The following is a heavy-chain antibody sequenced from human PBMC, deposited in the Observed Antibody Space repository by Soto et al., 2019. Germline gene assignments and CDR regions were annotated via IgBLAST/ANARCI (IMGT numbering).Heavy chain of an antibody. D-gene: IGHD3-10*01. CDR3: ARHGFDYYGSGSDGMDV. V-gene: IGHV5-10-1*01. Sequence: PGESLKLSCKGSGYSFTSYWISWVRQMPGKGLEWMGRIDPSDSYTNYSPSFQGHVTISADKSISTAYLQWSSLKASDTAMYYCARHGFDYYGSGSDGMDVWGQGTTVTVSS. J-gene: IGHJ6*02. CDR2: IDPSDSYT. CDR1: GYSFTSYW.